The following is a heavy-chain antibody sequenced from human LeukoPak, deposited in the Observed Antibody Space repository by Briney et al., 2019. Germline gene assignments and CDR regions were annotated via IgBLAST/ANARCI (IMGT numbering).Heavy chain of an antibody. CDR2: ISLAGQT. Sequence: PSGTLSLTCGVSAGSISGTNWWSWVRQPPGQGLEWIGEISLAGQTNFNPSLNGRVTMSLDKSSNKLYLHLTSMTAADTATYFCSRESGPFCPFGYWGQGTLVIVSS. CDR1: AGSISGTNW. V-gene: IGHV4-4*02. CDR3: SRESGPFCPFGY. D-gene: IGHD1-26*01. J-gene: IGHJ4*02.